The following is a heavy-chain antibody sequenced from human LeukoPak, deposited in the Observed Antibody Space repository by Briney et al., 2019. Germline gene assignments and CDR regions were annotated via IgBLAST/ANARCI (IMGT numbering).Heavy chain of an antibody. CDR3: ARSSDSSGYRLDY. D-gene: IGHD3-22*01. CDR2: INPNSGGT. Sequence: ASVKVSRKASGYTFTGYYMHWVRQAPGQGLEWMGRINPNSGGTNYAQKFLGRVTMTRDTSISTAYMELSRLRSDDTAVYYCARSSDSSGYRLDYWGQGTLVTVPS. CDR1: GYTFTGYY. V-gene: IGHV1-2*06. J-gene: IGHJ4*02.